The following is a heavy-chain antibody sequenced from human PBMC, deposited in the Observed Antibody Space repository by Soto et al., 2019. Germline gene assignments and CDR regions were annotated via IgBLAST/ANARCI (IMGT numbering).Heavy chain of an antibody. V-gene: IGHV1-18*01. D-gene: IGHD6-6*01. CDR3: AREGQLGY. Sequence: ASVKVSCKTSGYTFSSYGFSWVRQAPGQGLEWIGWISGYNGNTNYAQRFQGRVTMTTDTSTSTAYMELRSLRSDDTAVYYCAREGQLGYWGQGTPVTAPQ. CDR2: ISGYNGNT. J-gene: IGHJ4*02. CDR1: GYTFSSYG.